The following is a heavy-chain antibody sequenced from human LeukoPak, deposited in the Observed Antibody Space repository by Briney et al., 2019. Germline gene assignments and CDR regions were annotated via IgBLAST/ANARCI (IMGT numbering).Heavy chain of an antibody. D-gene: IGHD2-2*01. CDR3: SRKVECSSTSCYDNWFDP. V-gene: IGHV4-34*01. CDR1: GGSFSGYY. CDR2: INHSGST. J-gene: IGHJ5*02. Sequence: PSETLSLTCAVYGGSFSGYYWSWIRQPPGKGREWIGEINHSGSTNSNPSLKSRVTISVDTSKNQFSLKLSSVTAADTAVYYCSRKVECSSTSCYDNWFDPWGQGTLVTVSS.